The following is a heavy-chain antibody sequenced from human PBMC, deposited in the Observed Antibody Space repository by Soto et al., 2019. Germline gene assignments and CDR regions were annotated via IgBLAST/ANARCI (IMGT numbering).Heavy chain of an antibody. Sequence: PGGSLRLSCSASGFTFSSYGMHWVRQAPGKGLEWVAVIWYDGSNKYYADSVKGRFTISRDNSKNTLYLQMNSLKAEDTAVYYCARGGYSYGYYYYYYMDVWGKGTTVTVSS. V-gene: IGHV3-33*01. J-gene: IGHJ6*03. D-gene: IGHD5-18*01. CDR3: ARGGYSYGYYYYYYMDV. CDR2: IWYDGSNK. CDR1: GFTFSSYG.